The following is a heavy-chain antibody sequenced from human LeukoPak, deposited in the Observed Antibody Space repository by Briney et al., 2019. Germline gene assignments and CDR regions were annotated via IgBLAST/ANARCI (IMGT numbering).Heavy chain of an antibody. D-gene: IGHD6-13*01. Sequence: GGSLRLSCAASGLTFSGYWMSCVRQAPGKGLEWVANIKQDGSEKYYVDSVKGRFTISRDNAKNSLFLQVNSLRAEDTAVYYCARDWQWQQLDGDAFDIWGQGTMVTVSS. CDR3: ARDWQWQQLDGDAFDI. CDR2: IKQDGSEK. V-gene: IGHV3-7*04. J-gene: IGHJ3*02. CDR1: GLTFSGYW.